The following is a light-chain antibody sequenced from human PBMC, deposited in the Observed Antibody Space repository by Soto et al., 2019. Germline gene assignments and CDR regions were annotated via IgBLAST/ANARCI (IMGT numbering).Light chain of an antibody. Sequence: QSVLTQPPSVSGSPGQSITISCTGTGSDVGGYDYVSWYQHHPGKAPKLMIYAVSNRPSGVSNRFSGSKSGNTASLTISGLQADDESDYYCASYTSTSTYVFGTGTKVTVL. CDR2: AVS. CDR1: GSDVGGYDY. CDR3: ASYTSTSTYV. J-gene: IGLJ1*01. V-gene: IGLV2-14*01.